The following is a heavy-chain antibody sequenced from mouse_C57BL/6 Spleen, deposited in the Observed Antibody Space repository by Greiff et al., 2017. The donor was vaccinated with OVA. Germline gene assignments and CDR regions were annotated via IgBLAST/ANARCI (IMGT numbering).Heavy chain of an antibody. J-gene: IGHJ1*03. CDR2: IDPSDSYT. CDR1: GYTFTSYW. CDR3: ARRYGSSYWYFDV. Sequence: QVQLKQSGAELVKPGASVKLSCKASGYTFTSYWMQWVKQRPGQGLEWIGEIDPSDSYTNYNQKFKGKATLTVDTSSSTAYMQLSSLTSEDSAVYYCARRYGSSYWYFDVWGTGTTVTVSS. V-gene: IGHV1-50*01. D-gene: IGHD1-1*01.